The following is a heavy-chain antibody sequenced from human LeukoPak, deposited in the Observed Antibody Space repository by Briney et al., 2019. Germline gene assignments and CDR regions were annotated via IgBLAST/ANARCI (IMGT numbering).Heavy chain of an antibody. Sequence: ASVKVSCKASGYTFTTFGISWVRQAPGQGLEWMGWISAYNGNADYAQKLQGRVTMTTDTSTSTAYMDLRSLRSDDTAVYYCARSQTTVARNFDYWGQGTLVTVSS. V-gene: IGHV1-18*01. J-gene: IGHJ4*02. D-gene: IGHD4-23*01. CDR3: ARSQTTVARNFDY. CDR1: GYTFTTFG. CDR2: ISAYNGNA.